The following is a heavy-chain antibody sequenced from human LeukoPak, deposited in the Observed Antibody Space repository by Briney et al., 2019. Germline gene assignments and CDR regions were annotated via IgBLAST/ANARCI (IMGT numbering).Heavy chain of an antibody. D-gene: IGHD3-22*01. J-gene: IGHJ4*02. CDR1: GGSISSADYY. CDR3: ASTETNYYDSSGYYGY. Sequence: PSQTLSLTCTVSGGSISSADYYWSWVRQPPGKGLEWIGEIYHSGSTNYNPSLKSRVTISVDKSKNQFSLKLSSVTAADTAVYYCASTETNYYDSSGYYGYWGQGTLVTVSS. V-gene: IGHV4-30-4*01. CDR2: IYHSGST.